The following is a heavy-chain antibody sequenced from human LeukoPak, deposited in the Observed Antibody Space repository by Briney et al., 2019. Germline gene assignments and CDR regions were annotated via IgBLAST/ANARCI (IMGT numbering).Heavy chain of an antibody. D-gene: IGHD2-15*01. Sequence: GGSQRLSCAGSGFNFSMYWMHWVRQAPGKGLVWVSRINSDGSSISYADSVKGRFTISRDNAKNTLYLQMNSLRAEDTAVYYCARAYCSGGSCPYWYFDLWGRGTLATVSS. CDR1: GFNFSMYW. CDR2: INSDGSSI. CDR3: ARAYCSGGSCPYWYFDL. J-gene: IGHJ2*01. V-gene: IGHV3-74*01.